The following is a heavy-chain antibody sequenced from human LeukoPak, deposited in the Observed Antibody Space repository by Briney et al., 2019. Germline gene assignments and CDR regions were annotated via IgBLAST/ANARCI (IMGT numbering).Heavy chain of an antibody. J-gene: IGHJ6*03. Sequence: SETLSLTCTVSGASMSSYYWNWIRQPAGKGLEWIGRIYTSGTTNYNPSLKSRVTMSVDTSKYQFSLKLSSVTAADTAVYYCAKVSTATTDYYYMDVWGKGTTVTVSS. D-gene: IGHD1-7*01. CDR1: GASMSSYY. CDR3: AKVSTATTDYYYMDV. V-gene: IGHV4-4*07. CDR2: IYTSGTT.